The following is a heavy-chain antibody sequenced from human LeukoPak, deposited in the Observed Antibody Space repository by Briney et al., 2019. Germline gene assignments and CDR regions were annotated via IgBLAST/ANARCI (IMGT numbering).Heavy chain of an antibody. Sequence: GGSLRLSCAPSGFTFSTYWMGWVRQAPGKGLEWLANINQGGSEKYYVDSVKGRFTISRDNAKNSLFLQMNSPRAEDTAVYYCARDVGDLWGQGTLVTVSS. D-gene: IGHD2-21*02. CDR1: GFTFSTYW. CDR2: INQGGSEK. J-gene: IGHJ4*02. V-gene: IGHV3-7*01. CDR3: ARDVGDL.